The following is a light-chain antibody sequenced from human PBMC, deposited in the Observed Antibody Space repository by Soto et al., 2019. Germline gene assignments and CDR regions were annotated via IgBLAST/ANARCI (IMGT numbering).Light chain of an antibody. J-gene: IGKJ2*01. V-gene: IGKV1-5*03. CDR2: KAS. Sequence: DIQMTQSPSTLSASVGDRDTITCRASQSISSWLAWYQQKPGKAPKLLMYKASSLESGVPSRFSGSGSGTEFTLTISSLQPDDFATYFCQQYNSYLYTFGQGTKLEIK. CDR1: QSISSW. CDR3: QQYNSYLYT.